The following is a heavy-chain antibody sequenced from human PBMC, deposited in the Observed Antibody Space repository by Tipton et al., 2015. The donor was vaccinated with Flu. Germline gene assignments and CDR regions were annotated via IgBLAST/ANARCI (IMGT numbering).Heavy chain of an antibody. V-gene: IGHV3-21*01. CDR1: GFTFSSYS. D-gene: IGHD3-22*01. CDR3: ARGSHYYDSSGYYPAEYFQH. Sequence: SLRLSCAASGFTFSSYSMNWVRQAPGKGLEWVSSISSSSSYIYYADSVKGRFTISRDNAKNSLYLQMNSLRAEDTAVYYCARGSHYYDSSGYYPAEYFQHWGQGTLVTVSS. J-gene: IGHJ1*01. CDR2: ISSSSSYI.